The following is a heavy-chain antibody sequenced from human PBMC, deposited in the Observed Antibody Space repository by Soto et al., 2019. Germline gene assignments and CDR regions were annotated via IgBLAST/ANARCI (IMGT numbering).Heavy chain of an antibody. CDR3: ARASTVGSSSTAPFADP. D-gene: IGHD6-6*01. CDR1: GYTFTSYG. CDR2: ISAYNGNT. J-gene: IGHJ5*02. Sequence: AASVKVSCKASGYTFTSYGISWVRQAPGQGLEWMGWISAYNGNTNYAQKLQGRVTMTTDTSTSTAYMELRSLRSDDTAVYYCARASTVGSSSTAPFADPWGQGTLVTVSS. V-gene: IGHV1-18*01.